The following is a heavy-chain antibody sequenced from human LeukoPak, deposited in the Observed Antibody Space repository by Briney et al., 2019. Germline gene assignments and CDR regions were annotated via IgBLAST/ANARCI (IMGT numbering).Heavy chain of an antibody. V-gene: IGHV4-30-2*01. J-gene: IGHJ4*02. D-gene: IGHD6-13*01. CDR1: GGSISSGGHY. CDR3: ARVPSSWFDY. Sequence: SQTLSLTCTVSGGSISSGGHYWSWIRQPPGKGLEWIGYIYHSGSTYYNPSLKSRVTISVDRSKNQFSLKLSSVTAADTAVYYCARVPSSWFDYWGQGTLVTVSS. CDR2: IYHSGST.